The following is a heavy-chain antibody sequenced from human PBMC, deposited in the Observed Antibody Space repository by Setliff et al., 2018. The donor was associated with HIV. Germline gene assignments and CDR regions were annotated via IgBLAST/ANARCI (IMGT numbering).Heavy chain of an antibody. V-gene: IGHV1-24*01. D-gene: IGHD6-19*01. CDR1: GYTLTELS. CDR3: ARGLAVAGKSYYYYYYMDV. CDR2: FDPEYDKT. Sequence: ASVKVSCKVSGYTLTELSIHWVRQAPGKGLEWMGGFDPEYDKTFYAQKFQGRVTMTRNTSMSTAYMELSSLRSEDTAVYYCARGLAVAGKSYYYYYYMDVWGKGTTVTVSS. J-gene: IGHJ6*03.